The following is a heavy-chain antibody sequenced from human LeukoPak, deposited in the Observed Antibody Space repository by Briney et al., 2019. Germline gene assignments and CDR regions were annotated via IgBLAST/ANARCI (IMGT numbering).Heavy chain of an antibody. CDR3: ARPQSSASRRAPFHI. CDR2: IYYSGSS. Sequence: SETLSLTCTVSGGSIGSYYWSWIRQPPGKGLEWIGYIYYSGSSFYNPSLTSRATISVDTSKNQFSLKLTSVTAADTAVYYCARPQSSASRRAPFHIWGQGTKVTVSP. CDR1: GGSIGSYY. J-gene: IGHJ3*02. D-gene: IGHD6-19*01. V-gene: IGHV4-59*01.